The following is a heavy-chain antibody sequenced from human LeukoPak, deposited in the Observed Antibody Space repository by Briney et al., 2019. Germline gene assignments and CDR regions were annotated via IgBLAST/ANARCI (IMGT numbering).Heavy chain of an antibody. CDR3: ARDLPQYYYDSSGYGAFDI. CDR2: IIPIFGTA. Sequence: SVKVSCKASGGTFSSYAISWVRQASGQGLEWIGGIIPIFGTANYAQKFQGRVTITADESTSTAYMELSSLRSEDTAVYYCARDLPQYYYDSSGYGAFDIWGQGTMVTVSS. CDR1: GGTFSSYA. V-gene: IGHV1-69*13. J-gene: IGHJ3*02. D-gene: IGHD3-22*01.